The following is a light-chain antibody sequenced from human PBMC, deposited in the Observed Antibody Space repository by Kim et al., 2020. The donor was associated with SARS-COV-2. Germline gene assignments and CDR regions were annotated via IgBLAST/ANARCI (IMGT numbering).Light chain of an antibody. Sequence: IVMTQSPAPLSVSPGERVTLSCRASQSVKNNLAWYQQRPGQAPRLLIYGASTRATDISARFSGSGSGTEFTLTIRSLQSEDLAVYYCKQYNDWPSITFGGGKKVDIK. CDR3: KQYNDWPSIT. CDR1: QSVKNN. J-gene: IGKJ4*01. V-gene: IGKV3-15*01. CDR2: GAS.